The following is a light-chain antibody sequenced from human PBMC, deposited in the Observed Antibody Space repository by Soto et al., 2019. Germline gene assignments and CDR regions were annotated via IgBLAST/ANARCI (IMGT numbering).Light chain of an antibody. CDR3: ATWSDSLKGWV. CDR2: AND. J-gene: IGLJ3*02. CDR1: SSDIGSNS. V-gene: IGLV1-44*01. Sequence: QSVLTQPPSASRTPGQRVTIPCSVSSSDIGSNSVNWYQQLPGAAPRLLIYANDHRPSGGPDRFSAYKSGTSASLAISGVRSEDEAFYYCATWSDSLKGWVVGGGTKLTVL.